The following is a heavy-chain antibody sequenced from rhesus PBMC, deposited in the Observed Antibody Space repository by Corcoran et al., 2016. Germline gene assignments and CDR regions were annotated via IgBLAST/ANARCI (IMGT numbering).Heavy chain of an antibody. V-gene: IGHV4-80*01. CDR2: INGNSGST. J-gene: IGHJ6*01. CDR3: ARYGGYCTGSGCYGLDS. CDR1: GGSFSSYW. Sequence: QVQLQESGPGLVKPSETLSLTCAVSGGSFSSYWWSWIRQPPGKGLEGIGEINGNSGSTNYHPSLKSRVTISKDASKNQFSLKLSSVTAADTAVYYCARYGGYCTGSGCYGLDSWGQGVVVTVSS. D-gene: IGHD2-21*01.